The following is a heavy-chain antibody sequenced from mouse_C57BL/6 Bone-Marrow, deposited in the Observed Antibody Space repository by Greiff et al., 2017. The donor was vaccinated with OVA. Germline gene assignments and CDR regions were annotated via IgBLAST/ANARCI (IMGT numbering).Heavy chain of an antibody. CDR2: INYDGSST. CDR3: ARDRSYYSNYGGFAY. V-gene: IGHV5-16*01. J-gene: IGHJ3*01. Sequence: EVQLVESAGGLVQPGSSMKLSCTASGFTFSDYYMAWVRQVPEKGLEWVANINYDGSSTYYLDSLKSRFIISRDNAKNILYLQMSSLKSEDTATYYCARDRSYYSNYGGFAYWGQVTLVTVSA. CDR1: GFTFSDYY. D-gene: IGHD2-5*01.